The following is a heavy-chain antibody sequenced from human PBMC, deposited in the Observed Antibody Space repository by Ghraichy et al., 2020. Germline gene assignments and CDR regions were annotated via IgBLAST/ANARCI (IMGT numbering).Heavy chain of an antibody. CDR2: IYYSGST. CDR1: GGSISSYY. D-gene: IGHD2-15*01. J-gene: IGHJ4*02. Sequence: GSLRLSCTVSGGSISSYYWSWIRQPPGKGLEWIGYIYYSGSTNYNPSLKSRVTISVDTSKNQFSLKLSSVTAADTAVYYCARGEIVVALGGFDYWGQGTLVTVSS. V-gene: IGHV4-59*01. CDR3: ARGEIVVALGGFDY.